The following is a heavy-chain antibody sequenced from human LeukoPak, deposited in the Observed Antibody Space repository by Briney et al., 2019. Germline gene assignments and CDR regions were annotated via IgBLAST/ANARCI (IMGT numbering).Heavy chain of an antibody. J-gene: IGHJ4*02. CDR3: ASSYSGYDSWLDY. V-gene: IGHV1-24*01. CDR1: GYTLSELC. CDR2: CNPEDGET. Sequence: ASVKVSCKVSGYTLSELCMHWVRQAPGKGLEWMGGCNPEDGETIYAQKFQARVTMTEDTSTDTAYMELSSLRSDDTAVYYCASSYSGYDSWLDYWGQGTLVTVSS. D-gene: IGHD5-12*01.